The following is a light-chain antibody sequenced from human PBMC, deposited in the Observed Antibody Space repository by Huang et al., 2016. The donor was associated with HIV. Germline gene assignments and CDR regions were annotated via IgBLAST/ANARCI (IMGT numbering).Light chain of an antibody. CDR2: ATS. CDR3: QQYESWPPLT. Sequence: EIVMTQSPDTLSVSPGERATLSCRASQSVRDKLAWYQQKPGQAPRLLLHATSTRASGVPGRFSGSGSGTEFTLTISSLQSEDCGVYYGQQYESWPPLTFGGGTKVEIK. J-gene: IGKJ4*01. V-gene: IGKV3-15*01. CDR1: QSVRDK.